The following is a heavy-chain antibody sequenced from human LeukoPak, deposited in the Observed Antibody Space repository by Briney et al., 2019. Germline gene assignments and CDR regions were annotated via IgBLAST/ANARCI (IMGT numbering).Heavy chain of an antibody. J-gene: IGHJ4*02. CDR1: GLTFSSYE. CDR2: ISGSGGST. D-gene: IGHD6-6*01. CDR3: AKDPYSSAYHFLDY. Sequence: SGGSLRLSCAASGLTFSSYEMNWVRQAPGKGLEWVSAISGSGGSTYSADSVKGRFTISRDNSKNTLSLHMNSLRAEDTAVYYCAKDPYSSAYHFLDYWGQGTLVTVSS. V-gene: IGHV3-23*01.